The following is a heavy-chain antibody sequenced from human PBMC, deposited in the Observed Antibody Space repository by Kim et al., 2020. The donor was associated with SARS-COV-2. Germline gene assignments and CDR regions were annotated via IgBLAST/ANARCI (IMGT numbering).Heavy chain of an antibody. Sequence: SETLSLTCMVSGASINNYYWSWIRQPPGQGLEWIGHVFHSGATKYNSSLKSRVNISVDTSKTQFSLRLISVTAADTAVYYCARHLTAPYYFDFWGRGSLV. CDR1: GASINNYY. J-gene: IGHJ4*02. D-gene: IGHD2-21*02. CDR2: VFHSGAT. CDR3: ARHLTAPYYFDF. V-gene: IGHV4-59*13.